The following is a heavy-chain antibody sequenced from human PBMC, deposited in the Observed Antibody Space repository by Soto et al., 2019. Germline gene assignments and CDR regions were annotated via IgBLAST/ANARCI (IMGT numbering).Heavy chain of an antibody. CDR3: ARGVGFGELHNWFDP. D-gene: IGHD3-10*01. CDR2: IWYDGSNK. CDR1: GFTFSSYG. J-gene: IGHJ5*02. V-gene: IGHV3-33*01. Sequence: GGSLRLSCAASGFTFSSYGMHWVRQAPGKGLEWVAVIWYDGSNKYYADSVKGRFTISRDNSKNTLYLQMNSLRAEDTAVYYCARGVGFGELHNWFDPWGQGTLVTVSS.